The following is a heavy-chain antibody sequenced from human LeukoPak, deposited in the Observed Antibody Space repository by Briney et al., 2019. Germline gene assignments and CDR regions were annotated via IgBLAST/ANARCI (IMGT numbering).Heavy chain of an antibody. D-gene: IGHD2-2*01. CDR1: GGSFSGYY. J-gene: IGHJ6*03. CDR2: INHSGST. V-gene: IGHV4-34*01. Sequence: KPSETLSLTCAVYGGSFSGYYWSRIRQPPGKGLEWIGEINHSGSTNYNPSLKSRVTISVDTSKNQFSLKLSSVTAADTAVYYCARWAYCSSTSCYGRYYYYYMDVWGRGTTVTVSS. CDR3: ARWAYCSSTSCYGRYYYYYMDV.